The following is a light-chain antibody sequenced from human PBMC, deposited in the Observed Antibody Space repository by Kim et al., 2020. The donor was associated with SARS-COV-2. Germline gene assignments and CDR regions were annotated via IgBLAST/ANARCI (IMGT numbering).Light chain of an antibody. CDR3: CSYAGSRNV. V-gene: IGLV2-23*02. J-gene: IGLJ1*01. CDR2: EVR. CDR1: SSDVGTYDL. Sequence: QSALTQPSSVSGAPGQSITISCTGTSSDVGTYDLVSWYQQHPGKAPKLLIYEVRKRPSGVSNRFYGSKSGNTASLAISGLQAEDEADYYCCSYAGSRNVFGTGTKVTVL.